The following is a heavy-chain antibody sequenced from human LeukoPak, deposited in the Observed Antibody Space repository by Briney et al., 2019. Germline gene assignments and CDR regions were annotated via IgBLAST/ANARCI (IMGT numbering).Heavy chain of an antibody. CDR2: ISSSGSTI. Sequence: GGSLRLSCAASGFTFSSYSMNWVRQAPGKGLEWVSYISSSGSTIYYADSVKGRFTISRDNAKNSLYLQMNSLRAEDTAVYYCARDTGTTVTAGAFDIWGQGTMVTVSS. D-gene: IGHD4-17*01. V-gene: IGHV3-48*04. CDR1: GFTFSSYS. J-gene: IGHJ3*02. CDR3: ARDTGTTVTAGAFDI.